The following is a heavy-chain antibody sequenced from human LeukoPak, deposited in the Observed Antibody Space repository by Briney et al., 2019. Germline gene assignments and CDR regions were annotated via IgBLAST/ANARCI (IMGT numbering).Heavy chain of an antibody. CDR2: VHDSGRT. CDR3: AKNQLLDEDVFNV. V-gene: IGHV4-59*01. CDR1: GGSISNSY. D-gene: IGHD1-1*01. J-gene: IGHJ3*01. Sequence: SETLSLTCTVSGGSISNSYWTWIRQSPGTGLQYIAYVHDSGRTIYNPSLRSRATISIDTTRNQISLRLTSVTTADTAVYYCAKNQLLDEDVFNVWGQGTMVTVSS.